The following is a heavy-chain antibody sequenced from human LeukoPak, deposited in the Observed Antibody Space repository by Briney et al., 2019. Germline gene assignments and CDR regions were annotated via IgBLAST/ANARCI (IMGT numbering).Heavy chain of an antibody. CDR3: AIADQPMYSSSWYNWFDP. D-gene: IGHD6-13*01. Sequence: ASVKVSCKASGYTFTSYYMHWVRQAPGQGLEWMGIINPSGGSTSYAQKFQGRVTMTRDTSISTAYMELSRLRSDDTAVYYCAIADQPMYSSSWYNWFDPWGQGTLVTVSS. CDR1: GYTFTSYY. CDR2: INPSGGST. J-gene: IGHJ5*02. V-gene: IGHV1-46*01.